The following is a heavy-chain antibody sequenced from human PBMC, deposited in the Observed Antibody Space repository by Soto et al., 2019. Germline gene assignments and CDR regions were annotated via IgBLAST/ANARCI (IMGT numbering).Heavy chain of an antibody. Sequence: EMQLVESGGGLVQRGGSLRLSCAASGFTFSSYWMSWVRQAPGKGLEWVANIKQDGNEKFYVDSVKGRFTISRDNAKNSLFLQMNSLTAEDTAVYYCARVKILAGEYWGQGTLVAVSS. CDR3: ARVKILAGEY. CDR2: IKQDGNEK. J-gene: IGHJ4*02. D-gene: IGHD2-15*01. V-gene: IGHV3-7*05. CDR1: GFTFSSYW.